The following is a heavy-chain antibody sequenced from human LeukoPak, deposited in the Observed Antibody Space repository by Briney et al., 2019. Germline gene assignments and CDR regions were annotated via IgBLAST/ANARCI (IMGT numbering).Heavy chain of an antibody. Sequence: GASVKVSCKASGYTFTGYYMHWVRQAPGQGLEWMGRINPNSGGTNYAQKFQGRVTSTRDTSISTAYMELSRLRSDDTAVYYCARGAYIVVVTATLPYDWFDPWGQGTLVTVSS. V-gene: IGHV1-2*01. D-gene: IGHD2-21*02. CDR2: INPNSGGT. CDR1: GYTFTGYY. CDR3: ARGAYIVVVTATLPYDWFDP. J-gene: IGHJ5*02.